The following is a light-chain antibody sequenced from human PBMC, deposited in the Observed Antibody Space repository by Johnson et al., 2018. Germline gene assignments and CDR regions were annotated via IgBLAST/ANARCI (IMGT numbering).Light chain of an antibody. CDR3: GTWDSSLSAGNV. Sequence: QSVLTQPPSVYAAPGQKVTISCSGSSSNIGNNYVSWYQQLPGTAPKLLIYENNKRPSGIPDRFSGSKSGTSATLCITGLQTGDEADYYCGTWDSSLSAGNVFGTGTKVTVL. CDR2: ENN. V-gene: IGLV1-51*02. J-gene: IGLJ1*01. CDR1: SSNIGNNY.